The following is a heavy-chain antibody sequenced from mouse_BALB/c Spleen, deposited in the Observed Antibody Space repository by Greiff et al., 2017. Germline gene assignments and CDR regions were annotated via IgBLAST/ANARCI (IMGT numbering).Heavy chain of an antibody. Sequence: EVQLVESGGGLVQPGGSRKLSCAASGFTFSSFGMHWVRQAPEKGLEWVAYISSGSSTIYYADTVKGRFTISRDNTKNTLFLQMTSLRSEDTAMYYCARGGRSPLYAMDYWGQGTSVTVSS. CDR1: GFTFSSFG. CDR2: ISSGSSTI. J-gene: IGHJ4*01. CDR3: ARGGRSPLYAMDY. V-gene: IGHV5-17*02.